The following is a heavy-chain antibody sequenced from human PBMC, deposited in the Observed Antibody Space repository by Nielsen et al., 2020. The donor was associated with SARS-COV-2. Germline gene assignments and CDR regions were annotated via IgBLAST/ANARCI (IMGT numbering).Heavy chain of an antibody. Sequence: GESLKISCAASGFTFSSYGMHWVRQAPGKGLEWVAVIWYDGSNKYYADSVKGRFTISRDNSKNTLYLQMNSLRAEDTAVYYCARAHDYGDYLIGYWGQGTLVTVSS. CDR3: ARAHDYGDYLIGY. J-gene: IGHJ4*02. V-gene: IGHV3-30*19. CDR2: IWYDGSNK. D-gene: IGHD4-17*01. CDR1: GFTFSSYG.